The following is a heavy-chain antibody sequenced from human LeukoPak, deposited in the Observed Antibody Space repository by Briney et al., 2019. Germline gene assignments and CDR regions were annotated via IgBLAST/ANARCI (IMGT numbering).Heavy chain of an antibody. D-gene: IGHD6-19*01. CDR1: GFTFSSYA. Sequence: GGSLRLSCAASGFTFSSYAMSWVRQAPGKGLEWVSAISGSGGSTYYADSVKGRFAISRDNSKNTLYLQMNSLRAEDTAVYYCAKDHPRIAVADDAFDIWGQGTMVTVSS. V-gene: IGHV3-23*01. CDR2: ISGSGGST. J-gene: IGHJ3*02. CDR3: AKDHPRIAVADDAFDI.